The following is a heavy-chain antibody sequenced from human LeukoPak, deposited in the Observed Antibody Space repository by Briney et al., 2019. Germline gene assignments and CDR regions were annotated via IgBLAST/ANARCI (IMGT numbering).Heavy chain of an antibody. Sequence: SETLSLTCTVSAYSISSGFYWGWIRQPPGKGLEWIGTVSHSGITSYNPSLKSRVTISTDTSKNQFSLKLSSVTAADTAVYYCARKARTSGYYYYMDVWGKGTTVTV. CDR1: AYSISSGFY. CDR2: VSHSGIT. CDR3: ARKARTSGYYYYMDV. V-gene: IGHV4-38-2*02. D-gene: IGHD1-7*01. J-gene: IGHJ6*03.